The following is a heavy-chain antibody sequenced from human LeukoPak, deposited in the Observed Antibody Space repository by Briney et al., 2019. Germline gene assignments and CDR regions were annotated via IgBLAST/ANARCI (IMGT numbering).Heavy chain of an antibody. V-gene: IGHV1-2*02. CDR3: ARDRIVVVPAAIRFHWFDP. CDR1: GYTFTGYY. CDR2: INPNSGGT. J-gene: IGHJ5*02. D-gene: IGHD2-2*01. Sequence: ASVKVSCKASGYTFTGYYMHWVRQAPGQGLAWMGWINPNSGGTNYAQKFQGRVTMTRDTSISTAYMELSRLRSDDTAVYYCARDRIVVVPAAIRFHWFDPWGQGTLVTVSS.